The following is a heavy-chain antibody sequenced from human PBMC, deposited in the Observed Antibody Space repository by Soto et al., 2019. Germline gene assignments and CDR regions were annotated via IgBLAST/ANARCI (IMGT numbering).Heavy chain of an antibody. D-gene: IGHD4-17*01. J-gene: IGHJ3*02. CDR3: ARARYGGVGLVDI. CDR2: IDNDGST. CDR1: GGSISSYY. V-gene: IGHV4-59*01. Sequence: QVQLQESGPGLVKPSETLSLICIVSGGSISSYYWNWIRQTPGKGLEGIGYIDNDGSTKYNPSLKSRVAISVDTSKNQFSLNVSSVTAADTAVYYCARARYGGVGLVDIWGQGTMVTVSS.